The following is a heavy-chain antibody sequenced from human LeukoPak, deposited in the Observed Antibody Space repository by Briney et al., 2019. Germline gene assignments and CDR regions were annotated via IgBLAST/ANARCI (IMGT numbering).Heavy chain of an antibody. D-gene: IGHD6-6*01. CDR1: CGSISSGGYY. CDR2: IYYSGST. Sequence: SQTLSLTCTVSCGSISSGGYYLSWIRQHPGKGLERIGYIYYSGSTYYNPSLKSRVTISVDTSKNQFSLKLSSVTAADTAVYYCASRSIAARKVDYWGQGTLVTVSS. V-gene: IGHV4-31*03. J-gene: IGHJ4*02. CDR3: ASRSIAARKVDY.